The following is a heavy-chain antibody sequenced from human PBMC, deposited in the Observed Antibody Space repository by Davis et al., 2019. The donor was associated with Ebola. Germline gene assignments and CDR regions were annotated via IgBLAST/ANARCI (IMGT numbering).Heavy chain of an antibody. CDR1: GYTFTNYA. D-gene: IGHD6-13*01. CDR2: ISTYNGNT. V-gene: IGHV1-18*04. CDR3: ARDIRFVAAAGVGWFDP. J-gene: IGHJ5*02. Sequence: AASVKVSCKASGYTFTNYAISWVRQAPGQGLEWMGWISTYNGNTNYAQKFQGRVTMTTDTSTSTAYMELRSLRSDDTAIYYCARDIRFVAAAGVGWFDPWGQGTLVTVSS.